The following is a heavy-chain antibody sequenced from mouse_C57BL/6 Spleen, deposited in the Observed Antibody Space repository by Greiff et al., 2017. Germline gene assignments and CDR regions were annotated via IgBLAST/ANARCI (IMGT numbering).Heavy chain of an antibody. V-gene: IGHV1-61*01. CDR3: ARERIYGSSPHYYAMDY. J-gene: IGHJ4*01. CDR1: GYTFTSYW. Sequence: QVQLQQPGAELVRPGSSVKLSCKASGYTFTSYWMDWVKQRPGQGLEWIGNIYPSDSETYYNQKFKDKATLTVDKSSSTAYMQLSSLTSEDSAVYYCARERIYGSSPHYYAMDYWGQGTSVTVSS. CDR2: IYPSDSET. D-gene: IGHD1-1*01.